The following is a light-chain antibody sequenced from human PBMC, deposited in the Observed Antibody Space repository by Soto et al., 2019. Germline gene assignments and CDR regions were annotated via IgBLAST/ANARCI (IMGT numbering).Light chain of an antibody. Sequence: DIQMTQSPSTLSASVGDRVTITCRASQSISRSLAWYQQKPGKAPSLLIYDASSLEGGVPSRFSGSGFGTDFTLTITHLQPADFATYSCQQYSDFLISFGPGTTVDFK. CDR2: DAS. CDR1: QSISRS. CDR3: QQYSDFLIS. J-gene: IGKJ3*01. V-gene: IGKV1-5*01.